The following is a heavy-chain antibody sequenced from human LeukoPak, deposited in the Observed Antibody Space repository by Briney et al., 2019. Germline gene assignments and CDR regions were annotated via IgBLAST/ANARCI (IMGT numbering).Heavy chain of an antibody. D-gene: IGHD3-22*01. J-gene: IGHJ4*02. CDR1: GFTFSSYA. V-gene: IGHV3-30-3*01. CDR2: ISYDGSNK. CDR3: ARGRYYYDSSGYYRGYYFDY. Sequence: GRSLRLSCAASGFTFSSYAMHWVRQAPGKGLEWVAVISYDGSNKYYADSMKGRFTISRDNSKNTLYLQMNSLRAEDTAVYYCARGRYYYDSSGYYRGYYFDYWGQGTLVTVSS.